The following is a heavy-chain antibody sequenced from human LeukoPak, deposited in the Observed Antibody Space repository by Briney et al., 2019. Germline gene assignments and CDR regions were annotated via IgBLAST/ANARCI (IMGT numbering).Heavy chain of an antibody. V-gene: IGHV4-59*01. CDR1: GGSISSYY. CDR2: ISYSGST. J-gene: IGHJ5*02. CDR3: AREPGFDSSGYLNWFDP. Sequence: SETLSLTCTISGGSISSYYWSWIRQPPGKGLEWIACISYSGSTKYNPSLKSRVTISVDASKNQLSLKLSSVTDADTAVYYCAREPGFDSSGYLNWFDPWGQGTLVTVSS. D-gene: IGHD3-22*01.